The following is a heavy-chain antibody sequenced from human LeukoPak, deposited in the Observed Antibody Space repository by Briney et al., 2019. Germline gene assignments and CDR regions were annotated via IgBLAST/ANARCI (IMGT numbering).Heavy chain of an antibody. J-gene: IGHJ4*02. CDR3: AGSLTYYYGSGSYYY. D-gene: IGHD3-10*01. CDR1: GGSFSGYY. V-gene: IGHV4-34*01. Sequence: SETLSLTCAVYGGSFSGYYWSWIRQPPGKGLEWIGEISHSGSTNYNPSLKSRVTISVDTSKNQFSLKLSSVTAADTAVYYCAGSLTYYYGSGSYYYWGQGTLVTVSS. CDR2: ISHSGST.